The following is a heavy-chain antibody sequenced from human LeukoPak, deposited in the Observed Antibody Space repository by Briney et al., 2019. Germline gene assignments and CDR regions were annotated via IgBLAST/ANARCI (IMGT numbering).Heavy chain of an antibody. Sequence: GGSLRLSCAASGFTFSSYGMHWVRQAPGKGLEWVAFIRYDGSNKYYADSVKGRFTISRDNSKNTLYLQMNSLRAEVTAVYYCAKMSPYQRLSDYSGQGNLVTVSS. CDR1: GFTFSSYG. D-gene: IGHD2-2*01. J-gene: IGHJ4*02. CDR2: IRYDGSNK. V-gene: IGHV3-30*02. CDR3: AKMSPYQRLSDY.